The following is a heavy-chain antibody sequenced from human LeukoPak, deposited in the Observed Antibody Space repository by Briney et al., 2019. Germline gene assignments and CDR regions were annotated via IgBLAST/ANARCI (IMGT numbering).Heavy chain of an antibody. CDR3: ASLRAYYDFWSGPYYFDY. CDR1: RGSITTTAYY. Sequence: SETLSLTCTVSRGSITTTAYYWGWIRQSPGKGLEWIGSLSYSGVTDYNPSLKSRVTISVDTSKNQFSLKLSSVTAADTAVYYCASLRAYYDFWSGPYYFDYWGQGTLVTVSS. V-gene: IGHV4-39*07. D-gene: IGHD3-3*01. CDR2: LSYSGVT. J-gene: IGHJ4*02.